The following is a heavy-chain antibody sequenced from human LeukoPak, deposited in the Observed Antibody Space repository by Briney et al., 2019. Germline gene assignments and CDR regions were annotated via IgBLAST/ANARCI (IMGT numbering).Heavy chain of an antibody. CDR2: ISSSSSTI. CDR1: GFTFSSYE. Sequence: PGGSLRLSCAASGFTFSSYEMNWVRQAPGKGLEWVSYISSSSSTIYYADSVKGRFTISRDNAKNSLYLQMNSLRAEDTAVYYCARLPYYYDSSGYYYWGQGTLVTVSS. D-gene: IGHD3-22*01. J-gene: IGHJ4*02. CDR3: ARLPYYYDSSGYYY. V-gene: IGHV3-48*03.